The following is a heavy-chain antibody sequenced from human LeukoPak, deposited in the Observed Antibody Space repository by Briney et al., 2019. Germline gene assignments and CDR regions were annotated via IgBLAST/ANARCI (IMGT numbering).Heavy chain of an antibody. J-gene: IGHJ4*02. D-gene: IGHD2-15*01. CDR2: ISSSSTYI. CDR1: GFTFSSYN. Sequence: GGSLRLSCAASGFTFSSYNMNWVRQAPGKGLEWVSSISSSSTYIYYADSVKGRFTISRDNAKNSLYLQMNSLRAEDTAVYYCTRDPSATFDYWGQGTLVTVSS. CDR3: TRDPSATFDY. V-gene: IGHV3-21*01.